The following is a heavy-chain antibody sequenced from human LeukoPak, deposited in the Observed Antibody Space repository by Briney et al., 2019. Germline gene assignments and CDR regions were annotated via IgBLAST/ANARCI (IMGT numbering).Heavy chain of an antibody. J-gene: IGHJ4*02. V-gene: IGHV3-23*01. CDR2: ITAIDGRT. CDR1: GFTFSSYA. D-gene: IGHD6-13*01. Sequence: GGSLRLSCVVSGFTFSSYAMSWVRQAPGRGLEWVSSITAIDGRTYYADSVRGRFTISRDNSKNTVYLQLNSLRAGDTAIYYCTKDRRGPAAGTWYFDSWGQGTLVTVSS. CDR3: TKDRRGPAAGTWYFDS.